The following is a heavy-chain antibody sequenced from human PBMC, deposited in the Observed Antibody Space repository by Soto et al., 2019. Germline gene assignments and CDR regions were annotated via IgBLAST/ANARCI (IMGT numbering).Heavy chain of an antibody. CDR3: ARGYCSSTSCYAKDDAFDI. D-gene: IGHD2-2*01. J-gene: IGHJ3*02. CDR2: IYYSGST. Sequence: QVQLQESGPGLVKPSETLSLTCTVSGGSISSYYWSWIRQPPGKGLEWIGYIYYSGSTNYNPSLKSRVTISVDTSKNQFSLKLSSVTAADTAVYYCARGYCSSTSCYAKDDAFDIWGQGTMVTVSS. V-gene: IGHV4-59*08. CDR1: GGSISSYY.